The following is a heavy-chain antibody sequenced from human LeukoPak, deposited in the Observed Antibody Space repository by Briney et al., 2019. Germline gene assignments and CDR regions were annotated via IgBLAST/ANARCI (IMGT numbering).Heavy chain of an antibody. V-gene: IGHV3-48*02. CDR1: GFAFSSYS. Sequence: GGSLRLSCAASGFAFSSYSMNWVRQAPGKGLEWVSYISSSSTTLYYADSVKGRFTISRDNAKNSLYLQMNSLRDEDTAVYYCASDPTPERRKPNWFDPWGQGTLVTVSS. D-gene: IGHD1-1*01. CDR3: ASDPTPERRKPNWFDP. J-gene: IGHJ5*01. CDR2: ISSSSTTL.